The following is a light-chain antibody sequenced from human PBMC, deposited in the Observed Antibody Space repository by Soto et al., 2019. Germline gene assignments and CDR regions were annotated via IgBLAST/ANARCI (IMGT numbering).Light chain of an antibody. CDR2: KNT. V-gene: IGLV1-44*01. CDR3: AAWDDSLNGTL. Sequence: QSVLTQPPSASETPGQRVTISCSGSRSNIGGNTVNWYQHLPGTAPRLLVYKNTQRPSGVPDRFSASKSGTSASLAISGLQSEDEADYYCAAWDDSLNGTLFGGGTKLTVL. J-gene: IGLJ2*01. CDR1: RSNIGGNT.